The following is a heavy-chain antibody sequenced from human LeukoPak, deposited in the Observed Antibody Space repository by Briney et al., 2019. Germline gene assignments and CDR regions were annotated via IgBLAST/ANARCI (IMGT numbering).Heavy chain of an antibody. D-gene: IGHD2-15*01. V-gene: IGHV3-30*18. CDR3: AKERSGPDY. CDR2: ISYVGSNK. J-gene: IGHJ4*02. Sequence: EGSLRLSCAASGFTFSSYGMHWVRQAPGKGLVWVAVISYVGSNKYYADSVKGRFTIPRDNSKHTLYLQMNSLGAEDTAVYYCAKERSGPDYWGQGTLVTVSS. CDR1: GFTFSSYG.